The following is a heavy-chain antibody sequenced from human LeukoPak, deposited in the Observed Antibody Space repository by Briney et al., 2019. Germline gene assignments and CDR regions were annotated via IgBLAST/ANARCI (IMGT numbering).Heavy chain of an antibody. V-gene: IGHV3-21*01. CDR1: GFTFSSYS. CDR3: ARIAVENPGAFDI. Sequence: GGSLRLSCAASGFTFSSYSMNWVRQAPGKGLEWVSSISSSSSYIYYADSVKGRFTISRDNAKNSLYLQMNSLRAEDTAVYYCARIAVENPGAFDIWGQGTMVTVSS. D-gene: IGHD2-21*01. J-gene: IGHJ3*02. CDR2: ISSSSSYI.